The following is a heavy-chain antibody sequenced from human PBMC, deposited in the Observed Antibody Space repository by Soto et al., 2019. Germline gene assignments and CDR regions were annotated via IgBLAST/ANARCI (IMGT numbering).Heavy chain of an antibody. CDR1: GGSITSGDYY. CDR2: ISYSGST. CDR3: ARERPDGARLDP. V-gene: IGHV4-30-4*08. Sequence: PSETLSLTCTVSGGSITSGDYYWSWIRQHPEKGLEWIGYISYSGSTYYSPSLKSRLTISVDTSKNQFSLKLSSVTAADTAVYYCARERPDGARLDPWGQGTLVTVSS. D-gene: IGHD6-6*01. J-gene: IGHJ5*02.